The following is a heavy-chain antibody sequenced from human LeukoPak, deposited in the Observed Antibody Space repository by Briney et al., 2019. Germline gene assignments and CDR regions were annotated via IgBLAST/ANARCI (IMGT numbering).Heavy chain of an antibody. CDR2: ISYDGSNK. CDR3: ARDEAAAGHFDY. Sequence: GGSLRLSCAASGFTFSSYAMHWVRQAPGKGLEWVAVISYDGSNKYYADSVKGRFTISRDNSENTLYVQMNSLRAEDTAVYYCARDEAAAGHFDYWGQGTLVTVSS. D-gene: IGHD6-13*01. CDR1: GFTFSSYA. J-gene: IGHJ4*02. V-gene: IGHV3-30*04.